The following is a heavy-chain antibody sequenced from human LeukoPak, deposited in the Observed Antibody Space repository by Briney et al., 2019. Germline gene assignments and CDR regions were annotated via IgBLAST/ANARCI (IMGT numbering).Heavy chain of an antibody. CDR1: GFTFSTYW. J-gene: IGHJ4*02. CDR3: ARDLPIVTTGYFDY. CDR2: MNQDGSGR. V-gene: IGHV3-7*01. Sequence: GGSLRLSCTASGFTFSTYWMSWVRQAPGKGLEWVASMNQDGSGRHYSDSVKGRFTISRDNAKNSVSLQMNSLRVEDTAVYYCARDLPIVTTGYFDYWGQGILVTVSS. D-gene: IGHD1-26*01.